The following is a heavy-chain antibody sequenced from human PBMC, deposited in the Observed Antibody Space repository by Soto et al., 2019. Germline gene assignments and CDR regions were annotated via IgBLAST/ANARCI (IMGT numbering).Heavy chain of an antibody. Sequence: ASVKVSCKASGGTFSSYTISWVRQAPGQGLEWMGRIIPILGIANYAQKFQGRVTITADKSTSTAYMELSSLRSEDTAVYYCAREEYYYGSGAFFDYWGQGTLVTGSS. V-gene: IGHV1-69*04. CDR1: GGTFSSYT. D-gene: IGHD3-10*01. CDR3: AREEYYYGSGAFFDY. CDR2: IIPILGIA. J-gene: IGHJ4*02.